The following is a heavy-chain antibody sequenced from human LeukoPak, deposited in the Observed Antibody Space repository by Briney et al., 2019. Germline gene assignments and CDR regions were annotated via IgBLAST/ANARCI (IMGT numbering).Heavy chain of an antibody. Sequence: ASVKVSCNASEYTFTSYDINWVRQATGQGLEWMGWMNPNSGNTVYAQKFQGRVTMTRDTSISTAYMELSSLRSEDTAVYYCARGLLWFGDWGQGTLVTVSS. CDR2: MNPNSGNT. V-gene: IGHV1-8*01. CDR3: ARGLLWFGD. D-gene: IGHD3-10*01. CDR1: EYTFTSYD. J-gene: IGHJ4*02.